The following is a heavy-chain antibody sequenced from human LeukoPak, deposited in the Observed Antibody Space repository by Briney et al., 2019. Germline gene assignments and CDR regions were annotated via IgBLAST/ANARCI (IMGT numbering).Heavy chain of an antibody. CDR3: ASARALYGYSGYDEPYFDY. Sequence: PGGSLRLSCAASGFTFSTYDMHWVRQAPGKGLEWVAVISFDGSNKYYAASVKGRFTISRDNSKNTLYLEMNSLRAEDTAVYYCASARALYGYSGYDEPYFDYWGQGTLVTVSS. V-gene: IGHV3-30*03. J-gene: IGHJ4*02. CDR1: GFTFSTYD. CDR2: ISFDGSNK. D-gene: IGHD5-12*01.